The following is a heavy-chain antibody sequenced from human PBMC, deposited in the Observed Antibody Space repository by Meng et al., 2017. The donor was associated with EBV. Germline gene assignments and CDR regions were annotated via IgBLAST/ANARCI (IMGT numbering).Heavy chain of an antibody. D-gene: IGHD5-12*01. V-gene: IGHV1-69*17. CDR1: GANFNNFG. Sequence: VQLVQSGAEVKQPGSSVKGSCKGSGANFNNFGISWVRQAPGQGLEWMGDITPVFGIANYAESFQGRVTISADTSTRTAYMDLSSLRSDDTAVYYCVRDLWLRIGECVWGQGTLVTVSS. CDR3: VRDLWLRIGECV. J-gene: IGHJ4*02. CDR2: ITPVFGIA.